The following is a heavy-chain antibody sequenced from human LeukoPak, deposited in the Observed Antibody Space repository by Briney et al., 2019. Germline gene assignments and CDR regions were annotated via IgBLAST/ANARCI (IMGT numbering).Heavy chain of an antibody. CDR1: GYTFTGYY. V-gene: IGHV1-2*02. CDR3: ARSPMVRGAPYYFDY. CDR2: INPNSGGT. D-gene: IGHD3-10*01. J-gene: IGHJ4*02. Sequence: ASVKVSCKASGYTFTGYYMHWVRQAPGQGLEWMGWINPNSGGTNYAQKFQGRVTMTRDTSISTAYMELSRLRSDDTAVYYCARSPMVRGAPYYFDYWGQGTLVTVSS.